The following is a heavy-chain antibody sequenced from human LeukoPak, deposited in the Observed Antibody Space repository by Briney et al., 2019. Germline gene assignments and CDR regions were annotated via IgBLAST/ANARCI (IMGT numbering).Heavy chain of an antibody. CDR2: IYHSGST. V-gene: IGHV4-39*07. J-gene: IGHJ4*02. CDR1: GDSISSSSYY. CDR3: ARDDYYYDSSGYYAY. Sequence: PSETLSLTCSVSGDSISSSSYYWGWIRQPPGKGLEWIGSIYHSGSTYYNPSLKSRVTISVDTSKNQFSLKLSSVTAADTAVYYCARDDYYYDSSGYYAYWGQGTLVTVSS. D-gene: IGHD3-22*01.